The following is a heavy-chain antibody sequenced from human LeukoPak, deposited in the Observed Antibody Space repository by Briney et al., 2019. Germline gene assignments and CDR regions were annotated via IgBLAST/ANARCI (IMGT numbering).Heavy chain of an antibody. V-gene: IGHV5-51*01. CDR1: GYSFTSYW. J-gene: IGHJ4*02. Sequence: ESLKISWKGSGYSFTSYWIGWVRQMPGKGLEGMGIIYPGDSDTIYGLPFQGQVTISADKSISTAYLQWSSLKASDTAMYYCARGDSSENTYFDYWGQGTLVTVSS. CDR2: IYPGDSDT. CDR3: ARGDSSENTYFDY. D-gene: IGHD3-22*01.